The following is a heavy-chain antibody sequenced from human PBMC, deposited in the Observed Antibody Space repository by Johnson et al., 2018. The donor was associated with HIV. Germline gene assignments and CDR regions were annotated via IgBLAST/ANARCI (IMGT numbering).Heavy chain of an antibody. CDR2: ISSSGSTI. Sequence: QVQLVESGGGLVKPGGSLRLSCAASGFTFSDYYMSWIRQAPGKGLEWVSYISSSGSTIYYADSVKGRFTISTDNTKNSLYLQMNSLKTEDTALYYCTTDSSGGYALDIWGQGTVVTVS. V-gene: IGHV3-11*01. CDR1: GFTFSDYY. D-gene: IGHD1-1*01. J-gene: IGHJ3*02. CDR3: TTDSSGGYALDI.